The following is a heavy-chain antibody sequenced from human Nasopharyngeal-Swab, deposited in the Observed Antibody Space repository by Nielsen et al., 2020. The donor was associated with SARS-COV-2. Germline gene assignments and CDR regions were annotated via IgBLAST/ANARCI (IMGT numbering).Heavy chain of an antibody. CDR1: GGSISCYY. J-gene: IGHJ4*02. D-gene: IGHD3-3*01. CDR3: ARAIRITIFGVVASFDY. Sequence: SETLYRTCTVSGGSISCYYWSWIRQPPGKVLERIGFIYYSGSTNYNPSLKSRVTISVDTSKNQFSLKLSSVTAADTAVYYCARAIRITIFGVVASFDYWGQGTLVTVSS. CDR2: IYYSGST. V-gene: IGHV4-59*01.